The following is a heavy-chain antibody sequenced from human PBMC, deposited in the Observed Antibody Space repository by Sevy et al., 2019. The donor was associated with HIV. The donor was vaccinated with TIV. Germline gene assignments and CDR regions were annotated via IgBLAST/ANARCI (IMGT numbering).Heavy chain of an antibody. CDR1: GFTFSSYA. CDR3: ARAILTGYYGEYTFDI. Sequence: GGSLRLSCAASGFTFSSYAMHWVRQAPGKGLEWVAVISYDGSNKYYADSVKDRFTISRDNSKNTLYLQMNSLRAEDTAVYYCARAILTGYYGEYTFDIWGQGTMVTVSS. D-gene: IGHD3-9*01. J-gene: IGHJ3*02. V-gene: IGHV3-30*04. CDR2: ISYDGSNK.